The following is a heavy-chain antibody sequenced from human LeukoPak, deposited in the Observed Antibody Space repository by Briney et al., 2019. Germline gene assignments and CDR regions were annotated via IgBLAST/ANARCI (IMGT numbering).Heavy chain of an antibody. D-gene: IGHD2-2*03. CDR2: MNPNSGNT. J-gene: IGHJ6*02. CDR1: GGTFSSYA. CDR3: ATFTAVDIVVVPAAMDV. Sequence: ASVKVSCKASGGTFSSYAISWVRQAPGQGLEWMGWMNPNSGNTGYAQKFQGRVTMTRNTSISTAYMELSSLRSEDTAVYYCATFTAVDIVVVPAAMDVWGQGTTVTVSS. V-gene: IGHV1-8*02.